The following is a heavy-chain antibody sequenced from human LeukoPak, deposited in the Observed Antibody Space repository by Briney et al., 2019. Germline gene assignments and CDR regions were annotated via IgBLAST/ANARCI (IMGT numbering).Heavy chain of an antibody. D-gene: IGHD3-22*01. J-gene: IGHJ4*02. CDR2: INPNSGGT. CDR3: ARLNSSGYYRRLDY. Sequence: GASVKVSCKASGDTFTSNGISWVRQAPGQGLEWMGWINPNSGGTNYAQKFQGRVTMTRDTSISTAYMELSRLRSDDTAVYYCARLNSSGYYRRLDYWGQGTLVTVSS. CDR1: GDTFTSNG. V-gene: IGHV1-2*02.